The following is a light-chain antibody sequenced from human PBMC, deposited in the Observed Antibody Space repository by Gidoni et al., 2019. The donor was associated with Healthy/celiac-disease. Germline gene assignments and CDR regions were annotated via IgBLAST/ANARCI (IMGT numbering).Light chain of an antibody. CDR3: GTWDSSLSAV. V-gene: IGLV1-51*01. J-gene: IGLJ2*01. Sequence: PGQKVTISCSGSSSNIGNNYVSWYQQLPGTAPKLLIYDNNKRPSGIPDRFSGSKSGTSATLGITGLQTGDEADYYCGTWDSSLSAVFGGGTKLTVL. CDR1: SSNIGNNY. CDR2: DNN.